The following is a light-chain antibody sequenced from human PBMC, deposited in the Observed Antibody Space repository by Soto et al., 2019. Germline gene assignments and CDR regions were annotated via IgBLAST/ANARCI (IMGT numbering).Light chain of an antibody. CDR2: KAS. CDR1: QTISSW. J-gene: IGKJ1*01. Sequence: DLQMTQSPSTLSGSVGARVTITCRASQTISSWLAWYQQKPGKAPKLLIYKASTLKSGVPSRFSGSGSGTELTISISSLQPDDCETYDGQQYKSYPWTFGQGTKVDIK. V-gene: IGKV1-5*03. CDR3: QQYKSYPWT.